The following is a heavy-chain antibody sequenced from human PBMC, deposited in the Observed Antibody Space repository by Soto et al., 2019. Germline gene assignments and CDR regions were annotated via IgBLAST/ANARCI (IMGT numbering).Heavy chain of an antibody. Sequence: PSETLSLTCTVSGGSISSSSYYWGWIRQPPGKGLEWIGSIYYSGSTYYNPSLKSRVTISVDTSKNQFSLKLSSVTAADTAVYYCARDIVVVPAAGNDAFDIWGQGTMVTVS. CDR3: ARDIVVVPAAGNDAFDI. D-gene: IGHD2-2*01. CDR2: IYYSGST. J-gene: IGHJ3*02. V-gene: IGHV4-39*01. CDR1: GGSISSSSYY.